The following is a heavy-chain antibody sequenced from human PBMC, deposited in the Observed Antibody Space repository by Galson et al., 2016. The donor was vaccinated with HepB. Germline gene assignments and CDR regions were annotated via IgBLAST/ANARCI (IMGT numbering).Heavy chain of an antibody. CDR1: GGSISSGGYY. D-gene: IGHD3-22*01. CDR3: ARDQGYYGSSGYRNNYFYY. J-gene: IGHJ4*02. V-gene: IGHV4-31*03. CDR2: IYYSGST. Sequence: LSLTCTVSGGSISSGGYYWSWIRQHPGKGLEWIGYIYYSGSTYYNPSLKSRVTISVDNSKDQFSLTLTSVTAADTAVYYCARDQGYYGSSGYRNNYFYYWGQGILVTVSS.